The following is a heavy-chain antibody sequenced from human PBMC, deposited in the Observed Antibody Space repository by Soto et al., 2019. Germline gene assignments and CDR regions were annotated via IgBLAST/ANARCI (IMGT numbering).Heavy chain of an antibody. J-gene: IGHJ6*02. Sequence: QVQLVESGGGVVQPGRSLRLSCAASGFTFSSYAMHWVRQAPGKGLEWVAVISYDGSNKYYADSVKGRFTISRDNSKNSLYLQMNSLRAEDTAVYYCARASESGSYYYYYGMDVWGQGTTVTVSS. CDR1: GFTFSSYA. V-gene: IGHV3-30-3*01. CDR3: ARASESGSYYYYYGMDV. D-gene: IGHD1-26*01. CDR2: ISYDGSNK.